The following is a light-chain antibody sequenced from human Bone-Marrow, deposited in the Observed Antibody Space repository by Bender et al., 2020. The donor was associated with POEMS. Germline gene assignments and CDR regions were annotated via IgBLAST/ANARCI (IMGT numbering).Light chain of an antibody. V-gene: IGLV2-14*03. CDR1: NYDIGDHNY. J-gene: IGLJ3*02. CDR2: EVS. CDR3: NSYTSSRTRV. Sequence: QSALTQPASVSGSPGQPITISCTGANYDIGDHNYVSWYQQHPGKAPKLIIYEVSDRPSGISNRFSGSKSGNTASLTISGLQTEDEADYYCNSYTSSRTRVFGGGTKLTVL.